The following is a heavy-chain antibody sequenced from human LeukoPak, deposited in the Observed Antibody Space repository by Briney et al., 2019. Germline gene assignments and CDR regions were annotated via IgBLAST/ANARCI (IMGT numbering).Heavy chain of an antibody. J-gene: IGHJ4*02. Sequence: SETLSLTCTVSGGSISSSNYYWSWIRQPPGKGLEWIGYIYYSGSTNYNPSLKSRVTISVDTSKNQFSLKLSSVTAADTAVYYCARDPAAWGQGTLVTVSS. CDR1: GGSISSSNYY. CDR3: ARDPAA. V-gene: IGHV4-61*01. CDR2: IYYSGST.